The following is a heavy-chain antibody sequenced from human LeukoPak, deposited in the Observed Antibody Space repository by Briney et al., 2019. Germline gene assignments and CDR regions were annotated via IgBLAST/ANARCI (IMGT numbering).Heavy chain of an antibody. CDR3: ARDPLSNSWYYFDY. Sequence: ASVKDSCKASGYTFSDFYVHSVRPAPGQGLEWMGWIHPNSGGTNYAQSLQGRVTMTRDRSISTAYMELSRLTSDDTAVYYCARDPLSNSWYYFDYWGQGTLVTVSS. J-gene: IGHJ4*02. CDR1: GYTFSDFY. V-gene: IGHV1-2*02. CDR2: IHPNSGGT. D-gene: IGHD2-2*01.